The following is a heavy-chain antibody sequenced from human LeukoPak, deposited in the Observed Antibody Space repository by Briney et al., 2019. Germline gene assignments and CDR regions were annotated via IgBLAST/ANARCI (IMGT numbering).Heavy chain of an antibody. D-gene: IGHD3-22*01. Sequence: ASVKVSCKAPGDTFGSYAISWVRQAHGQGLEWKGRTIPILGIAKYAQKFQGRLTITADTSTSTAYMELTNLRSDDTAVYYCASQFLLPFDYWGRGTLVTVSS. CDR1: GDTFGSYA. J-gene: IGHJ4*02. CDR2: TIPILGIA. CDR3: ASQFLLPFDY. V-gene: IGHV1-69*04.